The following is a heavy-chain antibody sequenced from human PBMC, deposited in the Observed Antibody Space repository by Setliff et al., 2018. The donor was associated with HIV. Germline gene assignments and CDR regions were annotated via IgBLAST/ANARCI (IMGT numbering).Heavy chain of an antibody. J-gene: IGHJ4*02. CDR1: GYTFNDFV. V-gene: IGHV1-3*01. D-gene: IGHD3-16*01. Sequence: SCKTSGYTFNDFVIHWVRQAPGQRPEYMGWFYPGTGGTGYSPRFQGRLTFSRDTSATTAHVEVNSLTSEDTAVYYCARAAPGGGNDYFGYWGQGALVTVSS. CDR2: FYPGTGGT. CDR3: ARAAPGGGNDYFGY.